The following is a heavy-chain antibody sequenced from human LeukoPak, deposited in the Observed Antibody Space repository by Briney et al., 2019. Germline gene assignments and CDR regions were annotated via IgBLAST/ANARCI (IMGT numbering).Heavy chain of an antibody. CDR3: ARVRVLLWFGERDYGMDV. CDR2: ISSSGSTI. V-gene: IGHV3-48*03. J-gene: IGHJ6*04. D-gene: IGHD3-10*01. CDR1: AFTFSTYA. Sequence: GGSLRLSCAASAFTFSTYAMNWVRQAPGKGLEWVSYISSSGSTIYYADSVKGRFTISRDNAKNSLYLQVNSLRAEDTAVYYCARVRVLLWFGERDYGMDVWGKGTTVTVSP.